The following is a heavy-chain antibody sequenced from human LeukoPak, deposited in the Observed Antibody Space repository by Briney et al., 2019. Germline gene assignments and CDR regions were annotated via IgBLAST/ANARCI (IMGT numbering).Heavy chain of an antibody. D-gene: IGHD2-15*01. CDR1: GFTVSSNY. CDR3: ARRCGSSCLYALDI. CDR2: INSGSSR. Sequence: GGCLRLACAAAGFTVSSNYMSWVSPAAGKGLGWVSVINSGSSRYAEDSVKGRSTITRDNTKKAQYLQMNSIRAEATALYYCARRCGSSCLYALDIWGQGTMVTVSS. V-gene: IGHV3-66*01. J-gene: IGHJ3*02.